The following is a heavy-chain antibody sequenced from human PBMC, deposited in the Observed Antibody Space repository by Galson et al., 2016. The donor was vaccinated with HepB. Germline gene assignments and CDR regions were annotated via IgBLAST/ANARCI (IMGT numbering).Heavy chain of an antibody. V-gene: IGHV3-64D*06. Sequence: SLRLSCAASGFMFSTYAVHWVRQAPGKRLEYVSGISRNGGSTYYADSVKGRFTISRDNSKNMLYLQMSSLRAEDTAVYYCARAAITMIVRSGMDVWGQGTTVTVSS. D-gene: IGHD3-22*01. CDR2: ISRNGGST. CDR3: ARAAITMIVRSGMDV. CDR1: GFMFSTYA. J-gene: IGHJ6*02.